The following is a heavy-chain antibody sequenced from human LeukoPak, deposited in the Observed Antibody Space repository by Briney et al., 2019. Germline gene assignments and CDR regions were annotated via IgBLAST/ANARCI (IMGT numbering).Heavy chain of an antibody. CDR3: ARFSRPSYYFDY. CDR2: INPNSGGT. J-gene: IGHJ4*02. Sequence: ASVKVSCKASGYTFTGYHIHWVRQAPGQGLEWMGWINPNSGGTNYAQKFQGRVTMTRDTSISTAYMELSRLTSDDTAVYYCARFSRPSYYFDYWGQGTLVTVSS. CDR1: GYTFTGYH. V-gene: IGHV1-2*02.